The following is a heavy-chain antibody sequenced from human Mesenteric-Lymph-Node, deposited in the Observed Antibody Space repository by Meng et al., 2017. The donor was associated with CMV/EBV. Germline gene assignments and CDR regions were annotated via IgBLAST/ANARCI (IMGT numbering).Heavy chain of an antibody. CDR3: ARDNYLWFGEPHFDY. CDR1: GYTFINYY. Sequence: ASVTVSCKASGYTFINYYMQWVRQAPGQGLEWMGWINPNSGGTNYAQKFQGRVTMTRDTAISTAYMELSRLRSDDTAVYYCARDNYLWFGEPHFDYWGQGTLVTVSS. J-gene: IGHJ4*02. D-gene: IGHD3-10*01. V-gene: IGHV1-2*02. CDR2: INPNSGGT.